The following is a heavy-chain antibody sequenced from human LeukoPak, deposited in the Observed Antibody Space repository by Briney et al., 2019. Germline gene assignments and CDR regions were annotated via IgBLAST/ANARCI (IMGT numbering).Heavy chain of an antibody. J-gene: IGHJ6*02. CDR3: ARLGYSSSWTSYYYYGMDV. D-gene: IGHD6-13*01. V-gene: IGHV1-18*01. CDR1: GYTFTSYG. Sequence: AASVKVSCKASGYTFTSYGISWVRQAPGQGLEWMGWISAYNGNTNYAQKLQGRVTMTTDTSTSTAYMELRSLRSDDTAVYYCARLGYSSSWTSYYYYGMDVWGQGTTVTVSS. CDR2: ISAYNGNT.